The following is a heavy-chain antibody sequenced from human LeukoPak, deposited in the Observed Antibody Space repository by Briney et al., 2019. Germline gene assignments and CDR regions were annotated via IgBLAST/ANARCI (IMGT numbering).Heavy chain of an antibody. V-gene: IGHV4-39*07. J-gene: IGHJ4*02. CDR3: ARVRRSSSSKGPYYFDY. CDR2: INHSGST. Sequence: SETLSLTCTVSGGSISSGDYYWSWIRQPPGKGLEWIGEINHSGSTNYNPSLKSRVTISVDTSKNQFSLKLSSVTAADTAVYYCARVRRSSSSKGPYYFDYWGQGTLVTVSS. D-gene: IGHD6-6*01. CDR1: GGSISSGDYY.